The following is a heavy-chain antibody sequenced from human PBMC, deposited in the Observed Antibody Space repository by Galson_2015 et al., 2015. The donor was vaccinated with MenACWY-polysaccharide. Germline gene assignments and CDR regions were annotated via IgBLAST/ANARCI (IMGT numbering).Heavy chain of an antibody. CDR2: IGGSGSNT. J-gene: IGHJ4*02. V-gene: IGHV3-23*01. CDR3: ARVRYSTGKYQFDY. D-gene: IGHD2-2*01. Sequence: SLRLSYAASGFTFSNYAISWVRQAPGKGLEWVSTIGGSGSNTHYADSVKGRFTISRDNSKNTLSLQMNSLRAEDTAVYYCARVRYSTGKYQFDYWGQGTLVAVSS. CDR1: GFTFSNYA.